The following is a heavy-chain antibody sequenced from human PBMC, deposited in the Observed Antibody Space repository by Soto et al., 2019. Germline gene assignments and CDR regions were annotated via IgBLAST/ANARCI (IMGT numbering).Heavy chain of an antibody. CDR3: AASAVGATFDS. J-gene: IGHJ4*02. Sequence: EVQLVESGGGLVKPGGSLRLSCAASGFTFTNAWMNWVRQAPGKGLEWVGRIKSRVAGGATDYAVPVKGRFTISRDDSENTVYLQMTSLKTEDTAVYYCAASAVGATFDSWGQGTLVTVSS. CDR2: IKSRVAGGAT. V-gene: IGHV3-15*01. D-gene: IGHD1-26*01. CDR1: GFTFTNAW.